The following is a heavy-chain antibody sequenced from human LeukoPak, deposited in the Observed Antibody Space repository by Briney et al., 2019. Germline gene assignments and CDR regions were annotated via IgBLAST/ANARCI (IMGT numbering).Heavy chain of an antibody. J-gene: IGHJ4*02. CDR3: AKDGGSYQFDY. Sequence: GGSLRLSCAASGFTFSNYAMTWVRQGPGKGLEWVSTVSNSGGTTFYADSVEGRFTISRDNSKNTLYLQMSSLRAEDTAVYFCAKDGGSYQFDYWGQGTLVTVSS. D-gene: IGHD1-26*01. CDR1: GFTFSNYA. CDR2: VSNSGGTT. V-gene: IGHV3-23*01.